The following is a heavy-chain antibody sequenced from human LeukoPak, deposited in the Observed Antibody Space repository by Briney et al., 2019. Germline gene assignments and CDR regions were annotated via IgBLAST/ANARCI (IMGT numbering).Heavy chain of an antibody. Sequence: GGSLRLSCAASGFTFGEYAMHWVRQAPGRGLEWVAGISWNSATIAYGDSVRGRFTISRDYAQSSLSLQMNSLRPDDTALYFCTKAGGGGSRSPPAYYMDVWGKGTTVTVSS. CDR2: ISWNSATI. CDR1: GFTFGEYA. D-gene: IGHD3-10*01. J-gene: IGHJ6*03. V-gene: IGHV3-9*01. CDR3: TKAGGGGSRSPPAYYMDV.